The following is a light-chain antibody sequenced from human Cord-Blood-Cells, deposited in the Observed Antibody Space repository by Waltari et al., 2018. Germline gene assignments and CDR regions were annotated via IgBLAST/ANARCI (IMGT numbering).Light chain of an antibody. CDR1: SSAVGGYTY. Sequence: QPALTQPRSVSGSPGQSVTIPCTGTSSAVGGYTYVSWYQPHPGKAPTLMIYDVSKRPSGVPDRFSGSKSGNTASLTISGLQAEDEADYYCCSYAGSYVVFGGGTKLTVL. CDR3: CSYAGSYVV. V-gene: IGLV2-11*01. CDR2: DVS. J-gene: IGLJ2*01.